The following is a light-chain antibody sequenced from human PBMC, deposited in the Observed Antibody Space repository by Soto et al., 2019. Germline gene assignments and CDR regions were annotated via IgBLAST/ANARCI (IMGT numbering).Light chain of an antibody. Sequence: QLVLTQSSSASASLGSSVKLTCTLSSGHSSYIIAWHQQQPGKALRYLMKLEGSGSYNMGSGVPDRFSGSSSGADRYLTISNLQFEDEADYYCETWDSNTHVFGGGTKLTVL. V-gene: IGLV4-60*02. CDR3: ETWDSNTHV. CDR2: LEGSGSY. CDR1: SGHSSYI. J-gene: IGLJ3*02.